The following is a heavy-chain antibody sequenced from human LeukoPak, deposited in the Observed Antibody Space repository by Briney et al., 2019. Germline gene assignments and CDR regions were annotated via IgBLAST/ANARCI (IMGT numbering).Heavy chain of an antibody. CDR1: GFTVSNYD. V-gene: IGHV3-53*01. J-gene: IGHJ4*02. D-gene: IGHD1-14*01. CDR3: ARNREISTRDFEY. Sequence: GGSLRLSCAATGFTVSNYDMSWVRQAPGKGLEWVSLIYSGGSSYYTDSVKGRFTISGDNSRNTLSLQMNSLRVEDTAVYYCARNREISTRDFEYWGQGILVTVSS. CDR2: IYSGGSS.